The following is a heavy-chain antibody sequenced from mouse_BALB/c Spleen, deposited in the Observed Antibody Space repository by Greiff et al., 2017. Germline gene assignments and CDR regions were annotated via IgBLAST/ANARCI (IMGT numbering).Heavy chain of an antibody. Sequence: EVMLVESGGGLVQPGGSRKLSCAASGFTFSSFGMHWVRQAPEKGLEWVAYISSGSSTIYYADTVKGRFTISRDNPKNTLFLQMTSLRSEDTAMYYCARRGVLGRYFDYWGQGTTLTVSS. CDR2: ISSGSSTI. J-gene: IGHJ2*01. CDR3: ARRGVLGRYFDY. V-gene: IGHV5-17*02. CDR1: GFTFSSFG. D-gene: IGHD4-1*01.